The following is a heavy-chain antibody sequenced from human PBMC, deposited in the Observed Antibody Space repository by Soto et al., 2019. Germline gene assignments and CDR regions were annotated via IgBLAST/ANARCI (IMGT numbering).Heavy chain of an antibody. CDR2: IKSKTDGGTT. Sequence: GGSLRLSCAASGFTFSNAWMSWVRQAPGKGLEWVGRIKSKTDGGTTDYAAPVKGRFTISRDDSKNTLYLQMNSLKTEDTAVYYCTTYYYDSSGYYTPLFDYWGQGTLVTVSS. CDR3: TTYYYDSSGYYTPLFDY. D-gene: IGHD3-22*01. J-gene: IGHJ4*02. V-gene: IGHV3-15*01. CDR1: GFTFSNAW.